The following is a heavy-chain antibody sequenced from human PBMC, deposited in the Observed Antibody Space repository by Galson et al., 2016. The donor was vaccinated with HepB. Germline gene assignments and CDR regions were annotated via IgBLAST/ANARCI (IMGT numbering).Heavy chain of an antibody. CDR3: ARPDVLRFLEWLSENPGENAFDI. V-gene: IGHV4-39*01. CDR2: IYYSGST. Sequence: ETLSLTCTVSGGSISSSSYYWGWIGQPPGKGLEWIGSIYYSGSTYYNPSLKGRVIISVDTSKNQFSLKLSSVTAADTAVYYCARPDVLRFLEWLSENPGENAFDIWGQGTMVTVSS. CDR1: GGSISSSSYY. J-gene: IGHJ3*02. D-gene: IGHD3-3*01.